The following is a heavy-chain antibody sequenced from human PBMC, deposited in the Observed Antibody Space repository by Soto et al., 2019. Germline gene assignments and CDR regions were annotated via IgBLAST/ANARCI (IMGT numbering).Heavy chain of an antibody. CDR2: IYASGSP. CDR1: GGSISVYY. Sequence: QVQLQESGPGQVKPSETLSLTCTISGGSISVYYWSWVRQPPGHELEWIGYIYASGSPYYNPSLRSRVTISADTSKTQSSLKLTSPTAADTAVYYCARGVGSSPPRYWGRGTLVTVSS. J-gene: IGHJ4*02. CDR3: ARGVGSSPPRY. V-gene: IGHV4-59*01. D-gene: IGHD1-26*01.